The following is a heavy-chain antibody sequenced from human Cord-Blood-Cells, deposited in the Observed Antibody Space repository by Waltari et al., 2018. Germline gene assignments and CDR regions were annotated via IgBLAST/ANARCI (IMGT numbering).Heavy chain of an antibody. D-gene: IGHD2-2*01. V-gene: IGHV1-69*04. J-gene: IGHJ4*02. CDR2: IIPILGIA. CDR1: GGTFSSYA. CDR3: ARGGGNCSSTSCFDY. Sequence: QVQLVQSGAEVKKPGSSVKVSCKASGGTFSSYAISWVRQSPGQGLEWRGGIIPILGIANYAQKFQGRVTITADESTSTAYMELSSLRSEDTAVYYCARGGGNCSSTSCFDYWGQGTLVTVSS.